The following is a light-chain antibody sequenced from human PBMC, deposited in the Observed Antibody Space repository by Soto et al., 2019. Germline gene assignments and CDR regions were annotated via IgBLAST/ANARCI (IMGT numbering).Light chain of an antibody. V-gene: IGKV1-5*03. CDR1: QSISNW. J-gene: IGKJ2*01. CDR3: QQYHRYPYS. Sequence: DIQMSQSPSTLSPSVGARVTISCRASQSISNWLAWYQQKPGEAPELLIYRASNLQSGVPSRFSGSGSGTEFTLTISSLQTDDFATYYCQQYHRYPYSFGQGTKLEI. CDR2: RAS.